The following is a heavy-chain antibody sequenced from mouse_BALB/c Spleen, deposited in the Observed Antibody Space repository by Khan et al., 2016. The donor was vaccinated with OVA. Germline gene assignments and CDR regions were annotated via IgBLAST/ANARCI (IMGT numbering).Heavy chain of an antibody. CDR2: ISSGGDNT. CDR3: ARSNYGTFAY. Sequence: EVELVESGGGLVKPGGSLKLSCAASGFTFSSFSMSWVRQTPEKRLEWVATISSGGDNTYYPDSVKGRFTISRDNAKNNLYLQMSSLRSEVTAFYYCARSNYGTFAYWGQGTLVTVSA. V-gene: IGHV5-9*03. J-gene: IGHJ3*01. CDR1: GFTFSSFS. D-gene: IGHD2-1*01.